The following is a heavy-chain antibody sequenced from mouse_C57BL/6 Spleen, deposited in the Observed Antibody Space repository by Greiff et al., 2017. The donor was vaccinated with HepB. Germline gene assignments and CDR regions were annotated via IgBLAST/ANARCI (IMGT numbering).Heavy chain of an antibody. Sequence: VQLQQSGPELVKPGASVKISCKASGYAFSSSWMNWVKQRPGKGLEWIGRIYPGDGDTNYNGKFKGKATLTADKSSSTAYMQLSSLTSEDSAVYFCARDDDWGYFDYWGQGTTLTVSS. D-gene: IGHD4-1*01. V-gene: IGHV1-82*01. CDR2: IYPGDGDT. J-gene: IGHJ2*01. CDR1: GYAFSSSW. CDR3: ARDDDWGYFDY.